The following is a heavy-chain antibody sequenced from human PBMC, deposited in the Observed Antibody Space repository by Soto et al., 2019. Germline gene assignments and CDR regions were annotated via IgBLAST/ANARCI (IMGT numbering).Heavy chain of an antibody. CDR3: AVTYCSSTSCYLYYGMDV. D-gene: IGHD2-2*01. V-gene: IGHV1-69*01. J-gene: IGHJ6*02. CDR2: IIPIFGTA. CDR1: GGTFSSYA. Sequence: QVQLVQSGADVKKPGSSVKVSCKASGGTFSSYAISWVRQAPGQGLEWMGGIIPIFGTANYAQKFQGRVTITADESTSTAYMELSSLRSEDTAVYYCAVTYCSSTSCYLYYGMDVWGQGTTVTVSS.